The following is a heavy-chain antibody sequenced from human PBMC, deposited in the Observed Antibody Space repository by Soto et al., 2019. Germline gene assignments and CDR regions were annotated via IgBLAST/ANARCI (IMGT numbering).Heavy chain of an antibody. J-gene: IGHJ3*02. Sequence: QLHLVQSGAVVKKPGASVTVSCSASGYPVTAYYMHWVRQAPGRGLEWMGGINPATGAAKYTQTCQGRVTMTRDTSTSTVVMELSGLTSEDTAGFYWARGGGVGVAGSAAFDMWGQGTLVTVSS. V-gene: IGHV1-2*02. CDR2: INPATGAA. CDR1: GYPVTAYY. D-gene: IGHD3-3*01. CDR3: ARGGGVGVAGSAAFDM.